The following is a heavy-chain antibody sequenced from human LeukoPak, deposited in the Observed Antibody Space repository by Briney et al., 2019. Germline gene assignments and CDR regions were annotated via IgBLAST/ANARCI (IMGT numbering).Heavy chain of an antibody. CDR2: IYSGDST. D-gene: IGHD5-18*01. Sequence: GSLRLSCAASGFTVSSNFMSWVRQAPGKGLEWVSVIYSGDSTYYANSVKGRFTISRDNSKNTLYLQMNSLRAEDTAVYYCARFGWGYSSAPYGMDVWGQGTTVTVS. CDR1: GFTVSSNF. CDR3: ARFGWGYSSAPYGMDV. V-gene: IGHV3-66*01. J-gene: IGHJ6*02.